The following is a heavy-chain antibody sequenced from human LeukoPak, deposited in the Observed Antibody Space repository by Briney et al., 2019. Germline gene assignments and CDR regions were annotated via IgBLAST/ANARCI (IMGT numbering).Heavy chain of an antibody. Sequence: GGSLRLSCTASGFPFIEYSMNWVRQAAGKGLEWISYIGIDSGNTKYADSVRGRFTISADKAKNSLYLQMNSLRVEDTAVYYCARDHNYAFDNWGQGTLVSVAS. J-gene: IGHJ4*02. V-gene: IGHV3-48*01. D-gene: IGHD1-1*01. CDR3: ARDHNYAFDN. CDR1: GFPFIEYS. CDR2: IGIDSGNT.